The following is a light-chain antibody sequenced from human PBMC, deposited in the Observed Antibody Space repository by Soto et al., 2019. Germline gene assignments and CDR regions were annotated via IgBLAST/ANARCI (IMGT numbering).Light chain of an antibody. CDR1: QSLLHSNGNNY. CDR3: MQALQTPIT. CDR2: MGS. Sequence: EIVVTQFPLSLPVTPGEPASISCHASQSLLHSNGNNYVDWYLQKPGQSPHLLIFMGSNRASGVPDRFSGSGSATDFALKISRVEAEDIGVYYCMQALQTPITFGQGTRLEIK. V-gene: IGKV2-28*01. J-gene: IGKJ5*01.